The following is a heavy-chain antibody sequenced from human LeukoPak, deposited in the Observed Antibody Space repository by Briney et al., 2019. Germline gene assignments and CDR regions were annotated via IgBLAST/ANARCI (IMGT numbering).Heavy chain of an antibody. CDR3: ARNPHYDFWRENYGMDV. CDR2: ISSSGSTI. CDR1: GFTFSDYY. Sequence: GGSLRLSCAASGFTFSDYYMSWIRQAPGKGLEWVSYISSSGSTIYYADSVKGRFTISRDNAKNSLYLQMNSLRAEDTAVYYCARNPHYDFWRENYGMDVWGQGTTVTVSS. J-gene: IGHJ6*02. V-gene: IGHV3-11*01. D-gene: IGHD3-3*01.